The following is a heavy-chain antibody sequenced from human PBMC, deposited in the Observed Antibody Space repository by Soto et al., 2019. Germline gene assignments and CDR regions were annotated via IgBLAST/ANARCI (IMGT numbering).Heavy chain of an antibody. J-gene: IGHJ4*02. V-gene: IGHV4-59*08. Sequence: PSETLSLTCTVSGGSISSYYWSWIRQPPGKGLEWIGYIYYSGSTNYNPSLKSRVTISVDTSKNQFSLKLSSVTAADTAVYYCARLGRDILTGYGLDYWAQGTLVTVS. D-gene: IGHD3-9*01. CDR1: GGSISSYY. CDR2: IYYSGST. CDR3: ARLGRDILTGYGLDY.